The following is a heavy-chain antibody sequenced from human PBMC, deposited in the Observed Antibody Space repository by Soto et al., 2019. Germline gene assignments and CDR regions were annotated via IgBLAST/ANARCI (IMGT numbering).Heavy chain of an antibody. CDR1: GFTLDDYA. Sequence: SLRLSCAASGFTLDDYAMHWVRQAPGKGLEWVSGISWNSGSIGYADSVKGRFTISRDNAKNSLYLQMNSLRAEDTALYYCASIWSPGGPARKAFDIWGQGTMVTVSS. CDR2: ISWNSGSI. V-gene: IGHV3-9*01. J-gene: IGHJ3*02. D-gene: IGHD2-21*01. CDR3: ASIWSPGGPARKAFDI.